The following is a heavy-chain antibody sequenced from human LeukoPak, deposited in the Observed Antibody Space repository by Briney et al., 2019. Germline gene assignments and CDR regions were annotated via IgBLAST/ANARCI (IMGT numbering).Heavy chain of an antibody. CDR3: ARKAGGYGSGSCNWFDP. V-gene: IGHV4-39*07. D-gene: IGHD3-10*01. CDR2: IYYSGST. CDR1: GASVSGSSYY. J-gene: IGHJ5*02. Sequence: SETLSLTCAVSGASVSGSSYYWGWIRQPPGKGLEWIGSIYYSGSTYYNPSLKSRVTISVDTSKNQFSLKLSSVTAADTAVYYCARKAGGYGSGSCNWFDPWGQGTLVTVSS.